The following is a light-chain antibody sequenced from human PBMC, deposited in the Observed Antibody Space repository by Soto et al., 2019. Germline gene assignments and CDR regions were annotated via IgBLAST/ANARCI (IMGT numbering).Light chain of an antibody. CDR2: RAS. CDR1: QNIYYN. Sequence: ILMTQSSATVSVSPGESATLSCRASQNIYYNVAWYQQRPGQAPRLLIYRASTRATGVPARFSGSGSGTEFTLTISSLQPEDFTVYSCLQYHNLWAFGQGTKVDIK. J-gene: IGKJ1*01. V-gene: IGKV3-15*01. CDR3: LQYHNLWA.